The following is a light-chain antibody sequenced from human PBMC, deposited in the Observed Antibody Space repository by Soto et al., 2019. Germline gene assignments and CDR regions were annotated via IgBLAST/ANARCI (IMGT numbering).Light chain of an antibody. CDR3: AAWDDSLNGVV. V-gene: IGLV1-44*01. Sequence: QSVLTQPPSASGTPGQRVTSSCSGSSSNIGSNTVNWYQQLPGTPPKLLIYSNNQRPSGVPDRFSGSKSGTSASLAISGLQSEDEADYYCAAWDDSLNGVVFGGGTKLNVL. J-gene: IGLJ2*01. CDR1: SSNIGSNT. CDR2: SNN.